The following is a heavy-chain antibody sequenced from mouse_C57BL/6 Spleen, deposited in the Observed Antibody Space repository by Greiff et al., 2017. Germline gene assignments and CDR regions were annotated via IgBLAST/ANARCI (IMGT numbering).Heavy chain of an antibody. CDR3: SRRDDYGGAWFAY. Sequence: EVNVVESGGGLVQPGGSLKLSCAASGFTFSDYSMYWVRQTPEKRLEWVAYISNGGGSTYYPDTVKGRFTISRDNAKNTLYLQISRLKSEDTAMYYCSRRDDYGGAWFAYWGKGTLVTVSA. J-gene: IGHJ3*01. CDR1: GFTFSDYS. V-gene: IGHV5-12*01. D-gene: IGHD2-4*01. CDR2: ISNGGGST.